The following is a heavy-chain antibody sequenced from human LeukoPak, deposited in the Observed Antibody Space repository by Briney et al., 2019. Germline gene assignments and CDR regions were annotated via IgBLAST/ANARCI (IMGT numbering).Heavy chain of an antibody. J-gene: IGHJ4*02. CDR1: GGSFSGYY. CDR2: INHSGST. V-gene: IGHV4-34*01. CDR3: ARRIAVAARGPFDY. D-gene: IGHD6-19*01. Sequence: PSETLSLTCAVYGGSFSGYYWSWIRQPPGKGLEWIGEINHSGSTNYNPSLKSRVTISVDTSKNQFSLKLSSVTDADTAVYYCARRIAVAARGPFDYWGQGTLVTVSS.